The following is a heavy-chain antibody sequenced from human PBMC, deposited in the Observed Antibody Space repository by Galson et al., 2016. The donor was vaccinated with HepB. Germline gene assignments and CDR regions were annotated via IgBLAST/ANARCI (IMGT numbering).Heavy chain of an antibody. J-gene: IGHJ4*02. Sequence: SLRLSCAASGFTFSSYAMSWVRQAPGKGLEWVSAISGSGGSTYYADSVKGRFTISRDNSKNTLYLQMNSLRVEDTAVYYCAKSQRWLHWGSFDYWGQGTLVTVSS. CDR2: ISGSGGST. D-gene: IGHD5-24*01. CDR1: GFTFSSYA. CDR3: AKSQRWLHWGSFDY. V-gene: IGHV3-23*01.